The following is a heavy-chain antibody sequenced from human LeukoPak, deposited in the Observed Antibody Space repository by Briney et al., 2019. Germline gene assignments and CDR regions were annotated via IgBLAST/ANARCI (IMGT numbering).Heavy chain of an antibody. V-gene: IGHV3-33*08. D-gene: IGHD6-13*01. Sequence: PGGSLRLSCAASGFTFSSYAMHWVRQAPGKGLEWVAIIWYDGSNEYYADSVKGRFTISRDNSKNTLYLQMNSLRAEDTAVYYCARGYSSSWYPFHWGQGTLVTVSS. J-gene: IGHJ4*02. CDR1: GFTFSSYA. CDR3: ARGYSSSWYPFH. CDR2: IWYDGSNE.